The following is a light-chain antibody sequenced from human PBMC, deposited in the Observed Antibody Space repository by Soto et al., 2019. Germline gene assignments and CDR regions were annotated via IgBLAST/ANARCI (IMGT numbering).Light chain of an antibody. J-gene: IGKJ5*01. Sequence: DIQMTQSPSTLSASVGDRVTITCRASQSVSTWLAWYQQKPGKAPELLIYKASRLESGVPSRFSGSGSGTDFTLTISSLQPDDFATYYCQHYNSYSITFGQGTRLEIK. V-gene: IGKV1-5*03. CDR2: KAS. CDR3: QHYNSYSIT. CDR1: QSVSTW.